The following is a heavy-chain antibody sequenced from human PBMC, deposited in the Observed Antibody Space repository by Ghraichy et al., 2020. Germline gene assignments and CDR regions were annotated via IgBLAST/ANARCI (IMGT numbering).Heavy chain of an antibody. CDR1: GFTFSYYS. V-gene: IGHV3-48*02. Sequence: GGSLRLSCAASGFTFSYYSMHWVRQAPGNGPECVSYISSSSTTTYYADSVEGRFTISRDNAKSSLYLQMNSLRDEDTAFYYCARGSDFYDATPPGPDYWGQGTLVTVSS. D-gene: IGHD2-15*01. J-gene: IGHJ4*02. CDR2: ISSSSTTT. CDR3: ARGSDFYDATPPGPDY.